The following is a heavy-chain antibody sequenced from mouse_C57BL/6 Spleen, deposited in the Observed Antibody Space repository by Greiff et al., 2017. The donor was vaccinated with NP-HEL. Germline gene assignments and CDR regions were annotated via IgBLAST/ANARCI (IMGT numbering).Heavy chain of an antibody. J-gene: IGHJ1*03. CDR1: GYTFTSYW. CDR2: IHPNSGST. D-gene: IGHD2-4*01. CDR3: ARGGLYDYDWYFDV. Sequence: QVQLQQPGAELVKPGALVKLSCKASGYTFTSYWMHWVKQRPGQGLEWIGMIHPNSGSTNYNEKFKSKATLTVDKSSSTAYMQLSSLTYEDSAVYYCARGGLYDYDWYFDVWGTGTTVTVSS. V-gene: IGHV1-64*01.